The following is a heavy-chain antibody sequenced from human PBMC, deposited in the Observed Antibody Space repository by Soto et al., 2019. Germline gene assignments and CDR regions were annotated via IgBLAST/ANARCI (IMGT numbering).Heavy chain of an antibody. J-gene: IGHJ5*02. V-gene: IGHV6-1*01. D-gene: IGHD2-2*01. CDR2: TYYRSKWYN. Sequence: SQTLSLTCAISGDSVSSNSAAWNWIRQSPSRGLEWLGRTYYRSKWYNDYAVSVKSRITINPNKSKNQFSLQLNSVTPEDTAVYYCARASRGCSSTSCYDKDNWFDPWGQGTLVTVSS. CDR3: ARASRGCSSTSCYDKDNWFDP. CDR1: GDSVSSNSAA.